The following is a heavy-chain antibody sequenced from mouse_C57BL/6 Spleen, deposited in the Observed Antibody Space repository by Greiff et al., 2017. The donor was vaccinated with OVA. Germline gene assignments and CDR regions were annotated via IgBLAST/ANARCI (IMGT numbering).Heavy chain of an antibody. Sequence: QVTLKESGPGILQPSQTLSLTCSFSGFSLSTFGMGVGWIRQPSGKGLEWLAHIWWDADKYYNPALKSRLTISKDTSKNQVFLKLANVDTADTATYYCARIPSYYGYDGFAYWGQGTLVTVSA. V-gene: IGHV8-8*01. J-gene: IGHJ3*01. CDR3: ARIPSYYGYDGFAY. CDR1: GFSLSTFGMG. CDR2: IWWDADK. D-gene: IGHD2-9*01.